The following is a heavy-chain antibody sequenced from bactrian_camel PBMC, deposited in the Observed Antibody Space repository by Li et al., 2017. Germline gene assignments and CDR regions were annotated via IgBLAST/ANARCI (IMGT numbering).Heavy chain of an antibody. J-gene: IGHJ4*01. CDR1: GYTFSSNC. D-gene: IGHD1*01. CDR3: AYDPRCISPTGGAWYYDT. CDR2: IHTLTGNT. Sequence: VQLVESGGGSVQAGGSLRLSCAVSGYTFSSNCMGWFRQAPGKEREGVAHIHTLTGNTYYDDSVKGRFTISHDNAKKTLTLQMNNLKPEDTAMYSCAYDPRCISPTGGAWYYDTWGQGTQVTVS. V-gene: IGHV3S31*01.